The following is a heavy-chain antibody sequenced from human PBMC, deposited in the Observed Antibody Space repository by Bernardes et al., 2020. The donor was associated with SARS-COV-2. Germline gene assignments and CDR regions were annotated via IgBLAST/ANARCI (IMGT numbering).Heavy chain of an antibody. D-gene: IGHD3-16*01. CDR2: ISFSSSYI. V-gene: IGHV3-21*01. Sequence: GESLRLSCAASGFTFCSYSMNWVRQAPGKGLEWVSSISFSSSYINYADSVKGRFTSSRDNAKNSLYLQMNSLRAGDTAVYYCASLDLGGSKGYWGQGPLVTVSS. CDR1: GFTFCSYS. J-gene: IGHJ4*02. CDR3: ASLDLGGSKGY.